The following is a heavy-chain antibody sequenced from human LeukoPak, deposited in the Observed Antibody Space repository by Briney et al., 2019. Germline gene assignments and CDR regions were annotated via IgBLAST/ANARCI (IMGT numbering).Heavy chain of an antibody. Sequence: PGGSLRLSCAASGFTFSSYSMNWVRQAPGKGLEWVSYINSSSSTIYYADSVKGRFTISRDNAKNSLYLQMNSLRAEDTAVYYCARDGQYSSAYDYWGQGTLVTVSS. J-gene: IGHJ4*02. CDR1: GFTFSSYS. D-gene: IGHD6-25*01. V-gene: IGHV3-48*04. CDR3: ARDGQYSSAYDY. CDR2: INSSSSTI.